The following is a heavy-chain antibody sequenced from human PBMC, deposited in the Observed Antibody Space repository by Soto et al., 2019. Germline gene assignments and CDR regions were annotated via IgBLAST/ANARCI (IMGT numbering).Heavy chain of an antibody. CDR3: ARRTTYGNYCYFDI. CDR2: LYPGNSDT. Sequence: GESLKISCKGSGYSFSLNWIVWVRQMPGKGLEWMGILYPGNSDTRYSPSFQGQVTISADKSIDTAYLQWSSQTASHTAIYYCARRTTYGNYCYFDIWGRGTLVAFSS. V-gene: IGHV5-51*01. CDR1: GYSFSLNW. J-gene: IGHJ2*01. D-gene: IGHD3-10*01.